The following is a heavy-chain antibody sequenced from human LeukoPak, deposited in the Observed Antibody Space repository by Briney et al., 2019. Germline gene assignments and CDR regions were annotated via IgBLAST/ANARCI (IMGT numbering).Heavy chain of an antibody. V-gene: IGHV1-69*01. CDR1: GGTFTGNG. J-gene: IGHJ6*03. CDR3: ARGVGILLQGDYFYYMNV. D-gene: IGHD3-22*01. Sequence: GPWVKVSCKASGGTFTGNGFSWGGQAPEQGLDWMEGFILIFGTTNYAQNFQGRLTITADEYTSTAYMELSSLRSEDTAVYFCARGVGILLQGDYFYYMNVWGKGTTVTVSS. CDR2: FILIFGTT.